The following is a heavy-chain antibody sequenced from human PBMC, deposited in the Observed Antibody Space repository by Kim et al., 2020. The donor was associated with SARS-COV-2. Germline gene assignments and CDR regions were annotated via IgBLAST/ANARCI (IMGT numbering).Heavy chain of an antibody. CDR3: ARAGIAVAGPDY. Sequence: NYAQKFQGWVTMTRDTSISTAYMGLSRLRSDDTAVYYCARAGIAVAGPDYWGQGTLVTVSS. V-gene: IGHV1-2*04. J-gene: IGHJ4*02. D-gene: IGHD6-19*01.